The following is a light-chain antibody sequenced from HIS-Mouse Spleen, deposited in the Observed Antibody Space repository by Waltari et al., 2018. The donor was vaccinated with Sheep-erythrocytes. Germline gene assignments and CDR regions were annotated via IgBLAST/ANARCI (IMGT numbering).Light chain of an antibody. J-gene: IGLJ3*02. CDR1: SSAVGAYNL. CDR3: CSYAGSYTWV. CDR2: DVS. V-gene: IGLV2-11*01. Sequence: QSALTQPRPVSGSPGPSVPIPCTGTSSAVGAYNLFSWYQQHPGKAPKLMIYDVSKRPSGVPDRFSGSKSGNTASLTISGLQAEDEADYYCCSYAGSYTWVFGGGTKLTVL.